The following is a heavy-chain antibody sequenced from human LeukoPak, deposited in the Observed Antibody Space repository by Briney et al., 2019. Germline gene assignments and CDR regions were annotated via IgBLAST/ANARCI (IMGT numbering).Heavy chain of an antibody. CDR3: AKGFYGEFDY. CDR2: ISGSGGSA. CDR1: GFTFSNAW. V-gene: IGHV3-23*01. D-gene: IGHD4/OR15-4a*01. Sequence: GGSLRLSCAASGFTFSNAWMSWVRQAPGEGLEWVSAISGSGGSAYYADSVKGRFTISRDNSKNTLYLQLNSLGAEDTAVYYCAKGFYGEFDYWGQGTLVTVSS. J-gene: IGHJ4*02.